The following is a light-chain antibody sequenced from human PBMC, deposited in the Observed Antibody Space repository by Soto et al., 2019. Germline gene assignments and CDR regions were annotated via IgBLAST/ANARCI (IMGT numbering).Light chain of an antibody. V-gene: IGKV1-27*01. CDR2: AAS. J-gene: IGKJ3*01. Sequence: DIKMTQSPSSLSASVGDRVTITCRASQGISNYLAWYQQKPGKVPKLLIYAASTLQSGVPARFSGSRSGTDFTLTISSLQPEDVATYYCQNYNSAPFTFGPGTKVDIK. CDR3: QNYNSAPFT. CDR1: QGISNY.